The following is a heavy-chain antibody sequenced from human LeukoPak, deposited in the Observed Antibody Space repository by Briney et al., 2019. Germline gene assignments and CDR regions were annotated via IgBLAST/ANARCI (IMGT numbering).Heavy chain of an antibody. CDR1: GGTFSSYA. CDR2: IIPIFGTA. Sequence: SVKVSCKASGGTFSSYAISWVRQAPGQGLEWMGGIIPIFGTANYAQKFQGRVTITADESTSTAYMELNSLRAEDTAVFYCARGGMVRRVMGAFDIWGQGTLVTVSS. J-gene: IGHJ3*02. V-gene: IGHV1-69*13. CDR3: ARGGMVRRVMGAFDI. D-gene: IGHD3-10*01.